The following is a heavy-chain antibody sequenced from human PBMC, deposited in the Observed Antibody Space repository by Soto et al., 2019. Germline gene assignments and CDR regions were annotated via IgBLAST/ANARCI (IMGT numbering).Heavy chain of an antibody. D-gene: IGHD6-13*01. Sequence: QVLLQESGPGLVKPSETLSLTCTVSGGSISPYYWSWIRQSPGKGLEWIGYVYYAGNTNYNPSLESQVTISVDASRNQFSLKLTSLTAADTAVYYCARKGAAASYAHYYMDVWGSGTTVTVSS. CDR2: VYYAGNT. V-gene: IGHV4-59*01. CDR3: ARKGAAASYAHYYMDV. CDR1: GGSISPYY. J-gene: IGHJ6*03.